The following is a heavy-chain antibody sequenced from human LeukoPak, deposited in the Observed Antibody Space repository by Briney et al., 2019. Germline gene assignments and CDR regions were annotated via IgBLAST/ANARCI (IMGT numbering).Heavy chain of an antibody. D-gene: IGHD3-22*01. CDR2: IYYSGST. CDR1: GGSISSSSYY. Sequence: PSETLSLTCTVSGGSISSSSYYWGWIRQPPGKGLEWIGSIYYSGSTYYNPSLKSRVTISVDTSKNQFPLKLSSVTAADTAVYYCARGGPALSDYYYEVRGDAFDIWGQGTMVTVSS. CDR3: ARGGPALSDYYYEVRGDAFDI. V-gene: IGHV4-39*06. J-gene: IGHJ3*02.